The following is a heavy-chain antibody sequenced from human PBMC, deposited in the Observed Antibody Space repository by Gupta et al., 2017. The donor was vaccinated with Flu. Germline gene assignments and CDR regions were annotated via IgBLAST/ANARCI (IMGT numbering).Heavy chain of an antibody. V-gene: IGHV3-21*01. J-gene: IGHJ3*02. CDR3: ARDLGLGYCSSTSCFLGAFDI. D-gene: IGHD2-2*01. CDR2: ISGSKNYI. Sequence: VRRAPWKGLEWVSSISGSKNYIYYAASVQGRFPISRDNAENTLFLQINSLRAEDTAIYYCARDLGLGYCSSTSCFLGAFDIWGQGTVVTVSS.